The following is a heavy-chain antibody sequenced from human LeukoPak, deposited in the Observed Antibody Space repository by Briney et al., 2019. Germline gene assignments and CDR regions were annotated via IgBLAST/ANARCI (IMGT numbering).Heavy chain of an antibody. CDR3: ARTRRDYDFWSGYYWDY. Sequence: SETLSLTCTVSGGSISSSSYYWGWIRQPPGKGLEWIGSIYYSGSTYYNPSLKSRVTISADTSKNQFSLKLSSVTAADTAVYYCARTRRDYDFWSGYYWDYWGQGTLVTVSS. CDR2: IYYSGST. D-gene: IGHD3-3*01. CDR1: GGSISSSSYY. J-gene: IGHJ4*02. V-gene: IGHV4-39*01.